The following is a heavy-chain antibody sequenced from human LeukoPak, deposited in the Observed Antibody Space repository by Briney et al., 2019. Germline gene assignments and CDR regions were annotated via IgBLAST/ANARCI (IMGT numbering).Heavy chain of an antibody. V-gene: IGHV3-23*01. CDR3: AKEGDGSGSYYNPNWFDP. D-gene: IGHD3-10*01. CDR2: ISGSGGST. CDR1: GFTFSSYA. Sequence: GGSLRLSCAASGFTFSSYAMSWVRQAPGKGLEWVSAISGSGGSTYCADSVKGRFTISRDNSKNTLYLQMNSLRAEDTAVYYCAKEGDGSGSYYNPNWFDPWGQGTLVTVSS. J-gene: IGHJ5*02.